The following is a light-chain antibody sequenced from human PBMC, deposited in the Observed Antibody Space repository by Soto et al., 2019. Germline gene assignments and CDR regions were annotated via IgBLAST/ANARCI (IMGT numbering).Light chain of an antibody. CDR3: QQYDNSPWT. CDR1: QSVSSCF. J-gene: IGKJ1*01. V-gene: IGKV3-20*01. CDR2: GAS. Sequence: EIVLTQSPGTLSLSPGERATRSCRASQSVSSCFLAWYQQKPGQAPRLLIYGASSRATGIPDRFSGSGSGTDFTLTISRLEPEDFAVYYCQQYDNSPWTFGQGTKVEIK.